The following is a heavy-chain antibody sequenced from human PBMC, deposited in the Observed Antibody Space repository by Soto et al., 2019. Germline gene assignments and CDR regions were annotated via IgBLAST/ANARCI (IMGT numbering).Heavy chain of an antibody. D-gene: IGHD2-21*01. V-gene: IGHV1-3*01. CDR3: VRRLVSANCIDWFDP. CDR2: INAANGDT. Sequence: QVQLVQSGTEVKKPGASVKVSCKASGYTFTSYGIHWVRQAPGQRREWMGWINAANGDTKYSPKFQGRVTSTRDTSASAAYMELSSLRSEDTAVYYCVRRLVSANCIDWFDPWGQGTLVTVCS. CDR1: GYTFTSYG. J-gene: IGHJ5*02.